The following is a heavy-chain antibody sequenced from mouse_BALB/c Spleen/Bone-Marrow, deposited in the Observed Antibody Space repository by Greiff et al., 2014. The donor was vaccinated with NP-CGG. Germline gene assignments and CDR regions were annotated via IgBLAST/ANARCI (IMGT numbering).Heavy chain of an antibody. J-gene: IGHJ4*01. CDR3: TLWCYAMDY. V-gene: IGHV1S81*02. CDR1: GYTFTSYY. Sequence: LVESGAELVKPGASVKLSCKASGYTFTSYYMYWVKQRPGQGLEWIGEINPSNGGTNFNEKFKSKATLTVDKSSSTAYMQLSSLTSVDSAVYYCTLWCYAMDYWGQGTSVTVSS. D-gene: IGHD1-1*02. CDR2: INPSNGGT.